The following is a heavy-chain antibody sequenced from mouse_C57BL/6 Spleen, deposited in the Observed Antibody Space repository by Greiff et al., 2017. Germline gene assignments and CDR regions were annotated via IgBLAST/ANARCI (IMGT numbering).Heavy chain of an antibody. CDR1: GYTFTSYW. CDR3: ARGGRTVPYYFDY. Sequence: QVQLQQPGAELVMPGASVKLSCKASGYTFTSYWMHWVKQRPGQGLEWIGEIDPSDSYTNYNQKFKGKSTLTVDKSSSTAYMQLSSLPSEDSAVYYCARGGRTVPYYFDYWGQGTTLTVSS. J-gene: IGHJ2*01. V-gene: IGHV1-69*01. D-gene: IGHD1-1*01. CDR2: IDPSDSYT.